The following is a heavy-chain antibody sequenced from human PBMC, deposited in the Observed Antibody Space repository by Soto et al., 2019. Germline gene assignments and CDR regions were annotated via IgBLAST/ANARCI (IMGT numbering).Heavy chain of an antibody. CDR3: ALSDCVGDCFSFDQ. J-gene: IGHJ4*02. D-gene: IGHD2-21*02. V-gene: IGHV1-2*04. CDR2: INPKSGGT. CDR1: GYTFTAYY. Sequence: QVQLVQAGAEVKKPGASLKVSCKASGYTFTAYYIHWFRQAPGQGLEWMGWINPKSGGTNYAQKFQGWITMTRDKSISTAYMEFSRLRSADTAVYYCALSDCVGDCFSFDQWGQGTLVTVSS.